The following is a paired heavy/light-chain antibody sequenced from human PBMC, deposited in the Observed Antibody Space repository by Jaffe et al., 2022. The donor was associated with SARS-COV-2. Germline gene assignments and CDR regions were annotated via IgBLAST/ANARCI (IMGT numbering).Light chain of an antibody. CDR3: QLSRT. J-gene: IGKJ1*01. Sequence: EIVLTQFPDTLSLSPGEKATLSCRASQSFSSTYLAWYQQKPGQAPRLLIYGASSRATGIPDRFSGSGSGTDFTLTIDRLEPEDFAVYYCQLSRTFGQGTTVEIK. V-gene: IGKV3-20*01. CDR2: GAS. CDR1: QSFSSTY.
Heavy chain of an antibody. Sequence: EVQLVESGGGLVPPGGSLRLSCAASGFTFSAYTLNWIRQAPGKGLEWVSYISTTGSTTYYADSVKGRFTISRDNAKNSLYLQMNSLRDEDTAVYYCARGIVARGDYWGQGVLVTVSS. CDR3: ARGIVARGDY. CDR2: ISTTGSTT. J-gene: IGHJ4*02. V-gene: IGHV3-48*02. D-gene: IGHD3-16*02. CDR1: GFTFSAYT.